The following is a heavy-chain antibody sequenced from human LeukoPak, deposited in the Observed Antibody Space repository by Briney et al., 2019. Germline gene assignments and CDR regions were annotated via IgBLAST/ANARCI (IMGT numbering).Heavy chain of an antibody. V-gene: IGHV3-21*01. CDR2: ISSSSSYI. CDR1: GFTFSSYS. J-gene: IGHJ4*02. Sequence: TGGSLRLSCAASGFTFSSYSMNWVRQAPGKGLEWVSSISSSSSYIYYADSVKGRFTISRDNAKNSLYLQMNSLRAEDTAVYYCARVGIVGATTGFDYWGQGTLVTVSS. CDR3: ARVGIVGATTGFDY. D-gene: IGHD1-26*01.